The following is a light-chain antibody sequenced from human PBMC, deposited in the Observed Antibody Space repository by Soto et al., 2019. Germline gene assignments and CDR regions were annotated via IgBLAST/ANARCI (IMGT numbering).Light chain of an antibody. CDR3: ESYTTSSTLAV. J-gene: IGLJ1*01. Sequence: QSVLTQPASVSGSPVQSITISCTGTRSDDGGYNFVSWYEQYPGKAPKLMIYNVSNRPSGVSNRFSGSKSGNTASLTISGLQAEDEADYYCESYTTSSTLAVFGTGTKVTVL. CDR1: RSDDGGYNF. CDR2: NVS. V-gene: IGLV2-14*01.